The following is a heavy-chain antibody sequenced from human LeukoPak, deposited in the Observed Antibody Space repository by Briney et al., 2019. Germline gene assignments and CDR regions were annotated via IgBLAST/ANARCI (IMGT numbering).Heavy chain of an antibody. V-gene: IGHV3-48*02. J-gene: IGHJ4*02. D-gene: IGHD3-3*01. CDR2: ISSTYGTI. CDR1: GFTFSSYS. Sequence: GSLRLSCAASGFTFSSYSMNWVRQTPGKGLEWVSYISSTYGTIYYADSVKGRFTISRDNAKNSLYLQMNSLRDEDTAVYYCAREGEGFLNCFDYWGQGTLVTVSS. CDR3: AREGEGFLNCFDY.